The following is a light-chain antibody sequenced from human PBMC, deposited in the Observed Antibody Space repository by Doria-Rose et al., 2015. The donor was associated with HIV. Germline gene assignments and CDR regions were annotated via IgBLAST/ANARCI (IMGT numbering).Light chain of an antibody. CDR1: QSFSSTY. CDR3: HQCGTSWT. CDR2: DGS. J-gene: IGKJ1*01. Sequence: TQSPGTLSLSPGERATLSCRASQSFSSTYLAWYQQKPGQAPSLLIYDGSTRATGIPDRLSASGSGTDFTLTINRLEPEDFALYYCHQCGTSWTFGQGTKVEI. V-gene: IGKV3-20*01.